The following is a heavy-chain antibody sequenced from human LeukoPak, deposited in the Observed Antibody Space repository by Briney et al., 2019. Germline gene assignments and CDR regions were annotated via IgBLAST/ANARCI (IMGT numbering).Heavy chain of an antibody. J-gene: IGHJ5*02. V-gene: IGHV3-48*02. CDR2: ISSSSKI. D-gene: IGHD6-6*01. CDR3: ARSANPGVHDFDP. Sequence: GGSLRLSCTASGFAFSSYAMAWVRQASGKRLECLSYISSSSKINYADSVKGRFTISRDNAKNSLYLQMISLRDGDTAVYYCARSANPGVHDFDPWGQGTLVTVSS. CDR1: GFAFSSYA.